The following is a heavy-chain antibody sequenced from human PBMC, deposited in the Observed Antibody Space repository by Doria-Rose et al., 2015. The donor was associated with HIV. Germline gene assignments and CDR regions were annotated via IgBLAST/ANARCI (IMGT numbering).Heavy chain of an antibody. J-gene: IGHJ4*02. CDR2: FRPQDGET. D-gene: IGHD5-12*01. CDR3: ATGHRDGFNYGGDF. V-gene: IGHV1-24*01. Sequence: VQLLQSGAEVKKPGASVRVSCKVSGYTLAGLSMHWVRQAPGKGLEWLGGFRPQDGETIYTQKFQGRVTMTEDTSTDTAYLELSSLTSEDTAVYYCATGHRDGFNYGGDFWGQGTLVTVSS. CDR1: GYTLAGLS.